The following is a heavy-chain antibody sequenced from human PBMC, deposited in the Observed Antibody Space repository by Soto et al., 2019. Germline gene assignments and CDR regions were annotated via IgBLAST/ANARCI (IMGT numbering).Heavy chain of an antibody. J-gene: IGHJ4*02. CDR3: TARRYPDS. Sequence: QVHLVQSGAEVKKPGASVKVSCKGSGYGFTTYGIPWVRQAPGQGLEWMAWISAHNGNTPYAQKLQGRVTVTRDTPTCTAYMELRSLRSFDTAVYSCTARRYPDSWAQRALVTVSS. CDR2: ISAHNGNT. CDR1: GYGFTTYG. V-gene: IGHV1-18*01. D-gene: IGHD1-1*01.